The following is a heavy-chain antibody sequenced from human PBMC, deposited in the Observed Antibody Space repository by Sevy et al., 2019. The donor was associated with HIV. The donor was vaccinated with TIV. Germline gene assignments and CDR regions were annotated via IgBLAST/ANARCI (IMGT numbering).Heavy chain of an antibody. CDR1: GGSISSSSFW. Sequence: SETLSLTCTVSGGSISSSSFWWAWIRQPPGEGLEWIGSISYSGRTYYNPSLNSRVTISGDTSKNQFSLRLSSVTAADTAVYYCVRTALGVAGHDFWGPGTLVTVSS. V-gene: IGHV4-39*01. D-gene: IGHD6-19*01. J-gene: IGHJ4*02. CDR3: VRTALGVAGHDF. CDR2: ISYSGRT.